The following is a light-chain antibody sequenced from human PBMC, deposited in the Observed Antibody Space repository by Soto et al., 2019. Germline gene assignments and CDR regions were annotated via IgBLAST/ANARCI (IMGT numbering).Light chain of an antibody. CDR2: AVS. CDR3: CSYTASDIWV. J-gene: IGLJ3*02. Sequence: QSALTQPRSVSGSPGQSVTISCTGTNSDVGGYNFVSWYQQLPGKAPKLMISAVSQRPSGVPDRFSGSKSGNTASLTISGLQADEEADYFCCSYTASDIWVFGGGTKLTVL. CDR1: NSDVGGYNF. V-gene: IGLV2-11*01.